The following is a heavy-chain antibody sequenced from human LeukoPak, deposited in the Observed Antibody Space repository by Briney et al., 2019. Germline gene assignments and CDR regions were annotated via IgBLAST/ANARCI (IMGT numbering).Heavy chain of an antibody. V-gene: IGHV3-48*03. J-gene: IGHJ6*03. CDR3: AGGVAALMDV. CDR1: GFTFSSYE. Sequence: SGGSLRLSCAASGFTFSSYEMNWVRQAPGKGLEWVSYISSSGSTIYYADSVKGRFTISRDNAKNSLYLQMDSLRGEDTAVYFCAGGVAALMDVWGKGTTVTVSS. CDR2: ISSSGSTI. D-gene: IGHD6-6*01.